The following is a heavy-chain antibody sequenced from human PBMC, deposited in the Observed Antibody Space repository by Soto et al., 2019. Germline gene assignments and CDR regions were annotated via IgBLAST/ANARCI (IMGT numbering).Heavy chain of an antibody. CDR3: ARRSTSANYFDY. CDR1: GGSISSGGYY. D-gene: IGHD2-2*01. V-gene: IGHV4-31*03. Sequence: QVQLQESGPGLVKPSQTLSLTCTVSGGSISSGGYYWSWIRQHPGKGLEWIGYIYYSGSTYYNPSLQSRVTLSVDTSKNQFSLNLSSVTAADTAVYYCARRSTSANYFDYWGQGTLVTVSS. J-gene: IGHJ4*02. CDR2: IYYSGST.